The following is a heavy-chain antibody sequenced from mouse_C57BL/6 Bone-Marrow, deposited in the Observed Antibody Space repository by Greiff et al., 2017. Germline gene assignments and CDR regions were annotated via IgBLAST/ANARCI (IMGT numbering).Heavy chain of an antibody. D-gene: IGHD2-12*01. CDR3: ARLELDVSYGDWYFDV. V-gene: IGHV1-85*01. J-gene: IGHJ1*03. CDR1: GYTFTSYD. CDR2: INPRDGST. Sequence: VKLLESGPELVKPGASVKLSCKASGYTFTSYDINWVKQRPGQGLEWIGWINPRDGSTKYNEKFKGKATLTVDTASSTAYLELHSLTSEDSAVYFCARLELDVSYGDWYFDVWGTGTTVTVSA.